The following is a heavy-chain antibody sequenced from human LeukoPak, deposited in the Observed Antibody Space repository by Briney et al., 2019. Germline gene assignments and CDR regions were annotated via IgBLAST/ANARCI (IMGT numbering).Heavy chain of an antibody. D-gene: IGHD1-14*01. CDR3: AKEGHDQNLDY. V-gene: IGHV3-30*02. CDR1: GFTFSSFG. Sequence: GGSLRLSCATSGFTFSSFGMHWVRQAPGKGLEWVTFIRFDGNKKYFADSVKGRFTISRDNSKSTLYLQMNSLRAEDTAVYYCAKEGHDQNLDYWGQGTLVTVSS. J-gene: IGHJ4*02. CDR2: IRFDGNKK.